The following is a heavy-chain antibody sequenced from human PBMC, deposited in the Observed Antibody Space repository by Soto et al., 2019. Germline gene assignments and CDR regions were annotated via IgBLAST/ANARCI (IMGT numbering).Heavy chain of an antibody. Sequence: LRLSCTDSTLTLASHAMTWVPRSPGKGLEWVSAIGGRGDSTYYADSVKGRFTISRDNSENTVYLQMNSLRPEDTALYYCDTNARFSTSPLDHWGQGILVTVSS. J-gene: IGHJ4*02. CDR2: IGGRGDST. V-gene: IGHV3-23*01. CDR3: DTNARFSTSPLDH. D-gene: IGHD2-8*01. CDR1: TLTLASHA.